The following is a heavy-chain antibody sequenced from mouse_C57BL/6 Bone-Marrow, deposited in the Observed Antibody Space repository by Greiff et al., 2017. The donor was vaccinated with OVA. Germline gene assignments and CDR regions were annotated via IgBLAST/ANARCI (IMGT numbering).Heavy chain of an antibody. CDR2: IYPGSGST. J-gene: IGHJ1*03. CDR3: AYYGSSYPYWYFDV. CDR1: GYTFTSYW. V-gene: IGHV1-55*01. Sequence: QVQLQQPGAELVKPGASVKMSCKASGYTFTSYWITWVKQRPGQGLEWIGDIYPGSGSTNYTENFKSKATLTVDTSSSTAYMQLSSLTSEDSAVYYCAYYGSSYPYWYFDVWGTGTTVTGSS. D-gene: IGHD1-1*01.